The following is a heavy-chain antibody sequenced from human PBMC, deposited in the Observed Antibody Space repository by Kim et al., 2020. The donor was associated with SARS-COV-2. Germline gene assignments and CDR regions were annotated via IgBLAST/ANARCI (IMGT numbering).Heavy chain of an antibody. CDR3: ARKISRYCSGGSCLSVDY. D-gene: IGHD2-15*01. V-gene: IGHV1-8*01. CDR1: GYTFTSYD. CDR2: MNPNSGNT. J-gene: IGHJ4*02. Sequence: ASVKVSCKASGYTFTSYDINWVRQATGQGLEWMGWMNPNSGNTGYAQKFQGRVTMTRNTSISTAYMELSSLRSEDTAVYYCARKISRYCSGGSCLSVDYWGQGTLVTVSS.